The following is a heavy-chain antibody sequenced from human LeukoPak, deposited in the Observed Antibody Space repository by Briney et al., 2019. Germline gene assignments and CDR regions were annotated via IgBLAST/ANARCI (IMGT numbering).Heavy chain of an antibody. CDR1: GFTFSSYA. V-gene: IGHV3-23*01. J-gene: IGHJ4*02. Sequence: RGSLRLSCAASGFTFSSYAMSWVRQAPGKGLEWVSAISGSGGSTYYADSVKGRFTISRDNSKNTLYLQMNSLRAEDTAVYYCARDPSPYSSSWLFGYWGQGSLVTVSS. D-gene: IGHD6-13*01. CDR2: ISGSGGST. CDR3: ARDPSPYSSSWLFGY.